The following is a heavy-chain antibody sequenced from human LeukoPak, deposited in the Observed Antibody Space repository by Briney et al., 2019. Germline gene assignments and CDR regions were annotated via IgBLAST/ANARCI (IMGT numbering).Heavy chain of an antibody. V-gene: IGHV6-1*01. CDR1: GDSVSKNSAI. J-gene: IGHJ4*02. Sequence: SQTLSLTCAISGDSVSKNSAIWIWIRQSPSRGLQWLGRTYYRSKWHNDYAVSVKSRISLNVDTSTHQISLQLNSVTPEDTAVYYCARSSNLHYFDYWGQGTQVTVSS. CDR3: ARSSNLHYFDY. CDR2: TYYRSKWHN.